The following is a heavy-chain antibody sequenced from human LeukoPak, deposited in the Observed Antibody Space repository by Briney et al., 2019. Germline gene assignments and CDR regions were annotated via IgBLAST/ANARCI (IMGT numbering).Heavy chain of an antibody. CDR1: GFTFSSYA. Sequence: GGSLRLSCAASGFTFSSYAMSWVRQAPGKGLEWVSAISGSGGSTYYADSVKGRFTISRDNSKNTLYLQMNSLRAEDTAVYYCAKDGYSSSWYFLDYWGQGTLVTVSS. J-gene: IGHJ4*02. D-gene: IGHD6-13*01. CDR2: ISGSGGST. V-gene: IGHV3-23*01. CDR3: AKDGYSSSWYFLDY.